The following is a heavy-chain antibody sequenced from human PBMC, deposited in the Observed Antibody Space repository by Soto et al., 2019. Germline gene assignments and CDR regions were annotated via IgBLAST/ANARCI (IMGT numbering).Heavy chain of an antibody. V-gene: IGHV1-69*13. CDR1: GGTFSSYA. D-gene: IGHD5-12*01. Sequence: SSVKVSCKASGGTFSSYAISWVRQAPGQGLEWMGGIIPIFGTANYAQKFQGRVTITADESTSTAYMELSSLRSEDTAVYYCASATSGYDYYFYWGQGTLVTVSS. CDR3: ASATSGYDYYFY. J-gene: IGHJ4*02. CDR2: IIPIFGTA.